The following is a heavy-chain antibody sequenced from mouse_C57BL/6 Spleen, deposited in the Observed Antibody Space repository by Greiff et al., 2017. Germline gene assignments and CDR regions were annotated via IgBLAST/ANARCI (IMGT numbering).Heavy chain of an antibody. CDR2: IDPSDSYT. CDR1: GYTFTSYW. V-gene: IGHV1-59*01. CDR3: ARRGYGNYGYYAMDY. Sequence: VQLQQPGAELVRPGTSVKLSCKASGYTFTSYWMHWVKQRPGQGLEWIGVIDPSDSYTNYNQKFKGKAPLTVDTSSCTAYMQLSSLTSEESAVYYCARRGYGNYGYYAMDYWGQGTSVTVSS. J-gene: IGHJ4*01. D-gene: IGHD2-1*01.